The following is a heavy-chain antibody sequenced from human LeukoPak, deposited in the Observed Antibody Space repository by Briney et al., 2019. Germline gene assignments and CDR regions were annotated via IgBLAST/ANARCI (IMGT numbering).Heavy chain of an antibody. V-gene: IGHV1-2*02. J-gene: IGHJ5*02. CDR2: INPNSGGT. Sequence: ASVKVSCKASGYNFTAYYVHWVRQAPGQGLEWMGWINPNSGGTKYAQKFQGRVTMTRDTSISTAYMDLSGLTSDDTAVYYCAGGGFDPWGQGTLVTVSS. CDR3: AGGGFDP. D-gene: IGHD3-16*01. CDR1: GYNFTAYY.